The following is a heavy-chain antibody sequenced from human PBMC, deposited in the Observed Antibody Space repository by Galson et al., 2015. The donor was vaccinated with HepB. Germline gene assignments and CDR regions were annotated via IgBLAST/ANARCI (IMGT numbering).Heavy chain of an antibody. CDR3: AKTWAAMGLSDS. D-gene: IGHD5-18*01. CDR1: GFTFSTYA. Sequence: SLRLSCAASGFTFSTYAMSWVRQAPGKGLEWVSSISGSGGSTYYADSVKGRFTISRDNSKNTLHLQMSSLRAEDTAIYYCAKTWAAMGLSDSWGQGTLVIVSS. V-gene: IGHV3-23*01. CDR2: ISGSGGST. J-gene: IGHJ4*02.